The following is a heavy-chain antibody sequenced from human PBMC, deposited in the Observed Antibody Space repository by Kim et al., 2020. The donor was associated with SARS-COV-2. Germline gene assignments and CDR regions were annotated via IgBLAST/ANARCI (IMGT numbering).Heavy chain of an antibody. V-gene: IGHV3-23*01. CDR3: AKGLGGSCYSSVGQ. CDR2: ISFSGDRT. D-gene: IGHD2-15*01. J-gene: IGHJ1*01. CDR1: GFTFSSYA. Sequence: GGSLRLSCAASGFTFSSYAMSWVRQAPGKGLEWVSVISFSGDRTYYADSVKGRFTISRDDSKNTLYLQMNSLRAEDTAVYYCAKGLGGSCYSSVGQWGQG.